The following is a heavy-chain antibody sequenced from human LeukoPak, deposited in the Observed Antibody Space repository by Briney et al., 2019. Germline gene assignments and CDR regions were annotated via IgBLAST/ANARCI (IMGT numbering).Heavy chain of an antibody. D-gene: IGHD6-13*01. CDR1: GYTFTSYY. V-gene: IGHV1-46*01. CDR2: INPSGGST. CDR3: ARTYSSSDEFDY. J-gene: IGHJ4*02. Sequence: ALVKVSCKASGYTFTSYYIHWVRQAPGQGLEWMGIINPSGGSTTYAQKFQGRVAMTRDTSTSRVYMEVSSLRSEDTAVYYCARTYSSSDEFDYWGQGTLVTVSS.